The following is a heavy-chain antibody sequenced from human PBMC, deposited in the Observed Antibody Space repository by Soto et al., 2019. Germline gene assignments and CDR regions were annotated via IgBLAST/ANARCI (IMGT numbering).Heavy chain of an antibody. V-gene: IGHV1-2*02. CDR2: INPNSGGT. D-gene: IGHD3-10*01. CDR1: GYTFTGYY. Sequence: QVQLVQSWAEVKKPGASVKVSCKASGYTFTGYYMHWVRQAPGQGLEWMGWINPNSGGTNYAQKFQGRVTMTRDTSISTAYMALSRLRSDDTAVYYCARDLSALLCFGHQQNYYYGMDVWGQGTTVTVSS. CDR3: ARDLSALLCFGHQQNYYYGMDV. J-gene: IGHJ6*02.